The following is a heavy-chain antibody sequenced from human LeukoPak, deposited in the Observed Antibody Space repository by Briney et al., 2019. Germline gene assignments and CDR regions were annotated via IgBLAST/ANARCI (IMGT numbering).Heavy chain of an antibody. J-gene: IGHJ4*02. D-gene: IGHD4-17*01. V-gene: IGHV3-21*01. Sequence: GGSLRLSCAASGFTFSSYSMNWVRQAPGKGLEWVSSISSSSSYIYYADSVKGRLTISRDNAKNSLYLQMNSLRAEDTAVYYCASTATTVTTLGVFDYWGQGTLVTVSS. CDR2: ISSSSSYI. CDR3: ASTATTVTTLGVFDY. CDR1: GFTFSSYS.